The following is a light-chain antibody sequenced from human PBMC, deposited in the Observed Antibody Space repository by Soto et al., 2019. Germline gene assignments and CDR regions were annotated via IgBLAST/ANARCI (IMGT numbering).Light chain of an antibody. Sequence: ETVLTQSPGTLSLSPGERATVSCRASQSVGGSSLAWYQQRPGQAPRLLIYDTSKRATGIPDRFSGSGSGTDFTLTISRLEPEDFAVYYCQQYQNSPSTFGQGTKVDMK. CDR2: DTS. CDR1: QSVGGSS. V-gene: IGKV3-20*01. CDR3: QQYQNSPST. J-gene: IGKJ1*01.